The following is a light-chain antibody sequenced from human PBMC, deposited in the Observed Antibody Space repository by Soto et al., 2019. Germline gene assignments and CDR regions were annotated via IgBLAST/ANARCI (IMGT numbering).Light chain of an antibody. V-gene: IGKV1-12*01. CDR2: AAS. CDR1: QDIEKW. J-gene: IGKJ3*01. CDR3: HQAGTFPFT. Sequence: DIQLTQSPSSVSASVGDTINITCRASQDIEKWLAWYQQKPGRAPKVLIYAASHLESGVPSRFSGSGSGTEFSLPISSLQTEDFATYFCHQAGTFPFTFGPGTKVDIK.